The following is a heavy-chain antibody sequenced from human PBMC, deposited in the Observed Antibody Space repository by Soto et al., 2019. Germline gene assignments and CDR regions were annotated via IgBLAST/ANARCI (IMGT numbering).Heavy chain of an antibody. Sequence: ASVKVSCKASGYTFTSYGISWVRQAPGQGLEWMGWISAYNGNTNYAQKLQGRVTMTTDTSTSTAYMELRSLRSDDTAVYYCARDRYAPYCGGDCYSVYGMDVWGQGTTVTVPS. CDR2: ISAYNGNT. J-gene: IGHJ6*02. V-gene: IGHV1-18*04. D-gene: IGHD2-21*02. CDR3: ARDRYAPYCGGDCYSVYGMDV. CDR1: GYTFTSYG.